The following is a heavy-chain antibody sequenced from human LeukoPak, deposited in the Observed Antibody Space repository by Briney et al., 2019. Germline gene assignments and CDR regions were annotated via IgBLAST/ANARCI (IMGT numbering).Heavy chain of an antibody. CDR2: ISGSGGST. CDR3: AKERGYSYGYDIDY. V-gene: IGHV3-23*01. CDR1: GFTFSSYA. J-gene: IGHJ4*02. Sequence: TGGSLRLSCAASGFTFSSYAMRWVRQAPGKGLEWVSAISGSGGSTYYADSVKGRFTISRDNSKNTLYLQMNSLRAEDTAVYYCAKERGYSYGYDIDYWGQGTLVTVSS. D-gene: IGHD5-18*01.